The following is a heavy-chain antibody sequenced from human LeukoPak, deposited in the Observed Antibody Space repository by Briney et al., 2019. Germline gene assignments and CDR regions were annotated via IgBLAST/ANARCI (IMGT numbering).Heavy chain of an antibody. CDR1: GYSISSGYY. D-gene: IGHD1-26*01. V-gene: IGHV4-38-2*02. CDR2: IYHSGST. J-gene: IGHJ4*02. Sequence: PSETLSLTCTVSGYSISSGYYWGWIRQPPGKGLEWIGSIYHSGSTYYNPSLKSRVTISVDTSKNQFSLKLSSVTAADTAVYYCASRRLRSGSPFDYWGQGTLVTVSS. CDR3: ASRRLRSGSPFDY.